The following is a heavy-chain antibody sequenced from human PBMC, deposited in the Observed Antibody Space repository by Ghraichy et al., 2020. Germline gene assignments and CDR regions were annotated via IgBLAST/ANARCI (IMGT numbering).Heavy chain of an antibody. D-gene: IGHD6-19*01. Sequence: SETLSLTCTVSGGSISSSSYYWGWIRQPPGKGLEWIGSIYYSGSTYYNPSLKSRVTISVDTSKNQFSLKLSSVTAADTAVYYCARLEQWPDFDYWGQGTLVTVSS. V-gene: IGHV4-39*01. CDR3: ARLEQWPDFDY. J-gene: IGHJ4*02. CDR2: IYYSGST. CDR1: GGSISSSSYY.